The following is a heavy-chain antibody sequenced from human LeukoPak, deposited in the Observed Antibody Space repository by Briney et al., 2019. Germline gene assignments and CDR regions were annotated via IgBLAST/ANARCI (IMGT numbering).Heavy chain of an antibody. CDR1: GGTFSSYA. V-gene: IGHV1-69*06. CDR2: IIPIFGTA. CDR3: ARGDSSSSGVVY. D-gene: IGHD6-6*01. J-gene: IGHJ4*02. Sequence: ASVKVSCKASGGTFSSYAISWVRQAPGQGLEWMGGIIPIFGTANYAQKFQGRVTITADKSTSTAYMELSSLRSEDTAVYYCARGDSSSSGVVYWGQGTLVTVSS.